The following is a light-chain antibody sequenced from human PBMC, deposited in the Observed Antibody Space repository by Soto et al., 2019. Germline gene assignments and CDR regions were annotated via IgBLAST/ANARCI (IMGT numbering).Light chain of an antibody. Sequence: DIQLTQSPSTLAASVGDRVTITCRASQSLNNRLAWYQQKPGKAPKLLIYDASTLESGVSSRFSGTGSETECTLTITDLQADDLATYFCHQYKTYSTFGQGTMVDIK. J-gene: IGKJ1*01. CDR3: HQYKTYST. CDR1: QSLNNR. CDR2: DAS. V-gene: IGKV1-5*01.